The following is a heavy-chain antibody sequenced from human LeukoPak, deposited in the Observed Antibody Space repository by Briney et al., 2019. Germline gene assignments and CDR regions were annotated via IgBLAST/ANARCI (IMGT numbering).Heavy chain of an antibody. V-gene: IGHV3-30*18. CDR2: ISYDGSNK. D-gene: IGHD6-13*01. CDR3: AKTGPAAAGRGGYYFDY. Sequence: GRSLRLSCAASGFTFSSYGMHWVRQAPGKGLEWVAVISYDGSNKYYADSVKGRFTISRDNSKNTLYLQMNSLRAEDTAVYYCAKTGPAAAGRGGYYFDYWGQGTLVTVSS. CDR1: GFTFSSYG. J-gene: IGHJ4*02.